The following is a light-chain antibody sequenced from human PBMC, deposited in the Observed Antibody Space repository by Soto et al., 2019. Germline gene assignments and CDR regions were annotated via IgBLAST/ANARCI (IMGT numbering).Light chain of an antibody. V-gene: IGKV3D-15*01. CDR2: GIS. Sequence: EIVMTQSPATLSVSPGERATLSCRASQSVNSNYLAWYQQKPGQAPRLLIYGISKRATDIPDRLSGSGSGTEFTLTISSLQPEDFATDYCQQHGQWPITFGQGTRLEIK. CDR3: QQHGQWPIT. CDR1: QSVNSN. J-gene: IGKJ5*01.